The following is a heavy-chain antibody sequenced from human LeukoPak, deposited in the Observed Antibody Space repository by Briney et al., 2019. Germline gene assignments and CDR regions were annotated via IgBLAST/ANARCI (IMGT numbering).Heavy chain of an antibody. D-gene: IGHD4-23*01. V-gene: IGHV3-23*01. CDR1: GFTFSSYA. CDR3: APQSPPGYGGNPYY. CDR2: ISGSGGIT. Sequence: GGSLRLSCAASGFTFSSYARSWVRQAPGKGLEWVSAISGSGGITYYADSVKGRFTISRDNSKNTLYLQMNSLRAEDMAVYYCAPQSPPGYGGNPYYWGQGTLVTVSS. J-gene: IGHJ4*02.